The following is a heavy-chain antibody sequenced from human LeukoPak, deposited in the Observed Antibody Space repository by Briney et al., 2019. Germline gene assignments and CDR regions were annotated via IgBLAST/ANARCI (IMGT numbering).Heavy chain of an antibody. D-gene: IGHD5-18*01. J-gene: IGHJ4*02. CDR2: MYYSGNT. V-gene: IGHV4-39*01. CDR3: ARHGGYTMYYFDY. CDR1: GGSMSNSNYY. Sequence: SERLSLTCTVSGGSMSNSNYYWGWIRQPPGKGLEWIGSMYYSGNTYYNPSLKSRVTLSVDTSKNQFSVKLSSVTAADTAVYYCARHGGYTMYYFDYWGQGALVTVSS.